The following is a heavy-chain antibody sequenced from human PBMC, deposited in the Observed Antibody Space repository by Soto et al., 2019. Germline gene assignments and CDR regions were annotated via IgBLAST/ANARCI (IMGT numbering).Heavy chain of an antibody. CDR1: GGSISSSSYY. J-gene: IGHJ5*02. V-gene: IGHV4-61*05. Sequence: PSETLSLTCTVSGGSISSSSYYWSWIRQPPGKGLEWIGYIYYSGSTNYNPSLKSRVTISVDTSKNQFSLKLSSVTAADTAVYYCARHGWILTGYNYWFDPWGQGTLVTVSS. CDR3: ARHGWILTGYNYWFDP. D-gene: IGHD3-9*01. CDR2: IYYSGST.